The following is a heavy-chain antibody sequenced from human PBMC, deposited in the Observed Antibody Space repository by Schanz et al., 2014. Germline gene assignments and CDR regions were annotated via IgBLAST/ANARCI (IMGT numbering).Heavy chain of an antibody. D-gene: IGHD7-27*01. Sequence: QVQLVESGGGVVQPGRSLRLSCAASGFTFSRYGMHWVRQAPGKGLEWVAATRYDGNNKYYVDSVKGRFTISRDNSKNTLYLQVNSLRAEDTAVYYCAKYGGELGVSFEYWGQGTLVTVSS. CDR1: GFTFSRYG. J-gene: IGHJ4*02. CDR3: AKYGGELGVSFEY. CDR2: TRYDGNNK. V-gene: IGHV3-33*06.